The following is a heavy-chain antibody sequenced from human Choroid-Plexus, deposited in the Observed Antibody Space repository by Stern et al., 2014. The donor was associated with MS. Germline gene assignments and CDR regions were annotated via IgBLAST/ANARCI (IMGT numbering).Heavy chain of an antibody. J-gene: IGHJ6*02. CDR3: ARDQRGITIFGVVTDYYYLGMDV. CDR1: GYIFTGYY. D-gene: IGHD3-3*01. V-gene: IGHV1-2*02. Sequence: QVQLVQSGAEVKKPGASVKVSCKTSGYIFTGYYIHWVRQAPGQGLEWMAWINPNTGRTKYAQKFQGRVTMSRDTSISTAYVELSSLTSDDTAVYYCARDQRGITIFGVVTDYYYLGMDVWCQGTTVTVSS. CDR2: INPNTGRT.